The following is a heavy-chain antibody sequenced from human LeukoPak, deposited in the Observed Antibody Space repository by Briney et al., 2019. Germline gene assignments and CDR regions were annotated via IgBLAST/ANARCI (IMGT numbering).Heavy chain of an antibody. CDR3: TRHLDGIAAYDY. D-gene: IGHD6-13*01. Sequence: GGSLRLSCAASGFTFSSYAMSWVRQAPGKGLEWVSAISGSGGNTYYADSVKGRFTISRDDSKNTAFLQMNSLKTEDAAVYYCTRHLDGIAAYDYWGQGSLVTVSS. V-gene: IGHV3-23*01. CDR2: ISGSGGNT. J-gene: IGHJ4*02. CDR1: GFTFSSYA.